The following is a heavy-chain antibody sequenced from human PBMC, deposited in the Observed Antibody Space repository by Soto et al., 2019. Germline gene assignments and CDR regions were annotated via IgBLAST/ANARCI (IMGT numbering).Heavy chain of an antibody. CDR3: AKGYVNTLVGVNTLFDY. J-gene: IGHJ4*02. CDR2: ISGNGNSA. Sequence: ETLYLTCTVSGGSISSGGYYWSWVRQAPGKGLEWVSTISGNGNSAYYPDSVKGRFTVSRDNSRNILHLQMNGLRPEDTAVYYCAKGYVNTLVGVNTLFDYWGQGTLVIGSS. V-gene: IGHV3-23*01. D-gene: IGHD3-3*01. CDR1: GGSISSGGYY.